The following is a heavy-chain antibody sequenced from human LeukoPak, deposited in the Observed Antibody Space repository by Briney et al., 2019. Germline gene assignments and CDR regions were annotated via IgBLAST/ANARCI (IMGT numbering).Heavy chain of an antibody. D-gene: IGHD3-10*01. CDR3: ARSPQTRYYYGSGSTAMGAFDI. J-gene: IGHJ3*02. CDR2: INHSGST. CDR1: GGSFSGYY. Sequence: PSETLSLTCAVYGGSFSGYYWSWIRQPPGKGLEWIGEINHSGSTNYNPSLKSRVTISVDTSKSQFSLKLSSVTAADTAVYYCARSPQTRYYYGSGSTAMGAFDIWGQGTMVTVSS. V-gene: IGHV4-34*01.